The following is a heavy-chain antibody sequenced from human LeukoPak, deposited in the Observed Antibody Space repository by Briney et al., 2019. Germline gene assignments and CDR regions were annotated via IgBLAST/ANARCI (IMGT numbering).Heavy chain of an antibody. D-gene: IGHD6-13*01. V-gene: IGHV4-39*07. J-gene: IGHJ4*02. CDR2: IYYSGST. CDR3: ARDGLRDSSSWYDY. Sequence: RAAETLSLTCTVSGGSISSSSYYWGWIRQPPGKGLEWIGSIYYSGSTYYNPSLKSRVTISVDTSKNQFSLKLSSVTAADTAVYYCARDGLRDSSSWYDYWGQGTLVPVPS. CDR1: GGSISSSSYY.